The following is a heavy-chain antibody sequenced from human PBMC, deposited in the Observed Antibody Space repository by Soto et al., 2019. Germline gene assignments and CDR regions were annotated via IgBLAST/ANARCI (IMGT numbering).Heavy chain of an antibody. Sequence: QVQLVQSGGEVKKPGASVKVSCKASGYIFSKYAIHWVRQVPGHKLEWMGWLNVGTGNTKYSQKFQGRVTITRDTSATTAYMELHSLTSEDTAVYYCARERRDFFLWFDPWGQGTLVTVSS. V-gene: IGHV1-3*01. CDR1: GYIFSKYA. J-gene: IGHJ5*02. CDR2: LNVGTGNT. CDR3: ARERRDFFLWFDP.